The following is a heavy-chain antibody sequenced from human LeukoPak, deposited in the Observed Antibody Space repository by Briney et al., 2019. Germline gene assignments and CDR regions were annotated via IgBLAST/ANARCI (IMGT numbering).Heavy chain of an antibody. CDR3: AKELWSGYHNPFDS. CDR2: ISGGSEST. Sequence: GGSLRLSCAASGFTFGSYAMSWVRQAPGKGLEWVSSISGGSESTAYAGSVKGRLTISRDNSKNMLYMQMNSLRVEDTAVYYCAKELWSGYHNPFDSWGQGTLVTVSS. V-gene: IGHV3-23*01. J-gene: IGHJ4*02. D-gene: IGHD3-3*01. CDR1: GFTFGSYA.